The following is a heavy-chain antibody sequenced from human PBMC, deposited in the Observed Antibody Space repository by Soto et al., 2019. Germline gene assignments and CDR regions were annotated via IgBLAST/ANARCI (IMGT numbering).Heavy chain of an antibody. CDR1: GYTFSNYG. CDR3: ARVVPGAEAWFGP. CDR2: ISLYSDVT. D-gene: IGHD2-2*01. V-gene: IGHV1-18*01. Sequence: QVQLVQSGGEVKRPGASVKVSCKTSGYTFSNYGITWVRQAPGQPLEWLGWISLYSDVTNYAQKFQGRVSMTTDTSTPTADMELRSLRSDDTAVYYCARVVPGAEAWFGPWGQGTLVTVSS. J-gene: IGHJ5*02.